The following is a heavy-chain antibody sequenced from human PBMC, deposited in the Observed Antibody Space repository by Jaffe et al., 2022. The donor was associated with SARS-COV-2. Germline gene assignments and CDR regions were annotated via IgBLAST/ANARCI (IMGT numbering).Heavy chain of an antibody. CDR2: VYHRGIT. Sequence: QVQLQESGPGLVKPSETLPLTCSVSGVSISSSTYYWGWIRQPPGKGLEWIGSVYHRGITYHNPSLESRVTISVDTSKNQFSLNLNSVTAADTAVYYCARHHPSANKYYYGMDVWGQGTTVTVSS. CDR3: ARHHPSANKYYYGMDV. V-gene: IGHV4-39*01. J-gene: IGHJ6*02. D-gene: IGHD3-3*01. CDR1: GVSISSSTYY.